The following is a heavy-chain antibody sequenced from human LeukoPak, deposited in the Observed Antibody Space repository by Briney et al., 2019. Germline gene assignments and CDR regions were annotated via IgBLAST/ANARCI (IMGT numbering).Heavy chain of an antibody. Sequence: SETLSFTCTSSGGSINGAYWAWIRKTPGKGLKSIGYIHYTGRTSYNPSLKSRVAISADMSMNQFSLRLASVTAADTAVYYCAKETVEVPADDWFGPWGQGTLVTVSS. CDR2: IHYTGRT. CDR3: AKETVEVPADDWFGP. CDR1: GGSINGAY. D-gene: IGHD2-21*02. J-gene: IGHJ5*02. V-gene: IGHV4-59*01.